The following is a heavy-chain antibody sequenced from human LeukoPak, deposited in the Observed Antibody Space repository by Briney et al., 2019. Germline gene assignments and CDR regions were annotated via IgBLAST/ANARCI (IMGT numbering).Heavy chain of an antibody. CDR2: INPNSGGT. J-gene: IGHJ4*02. CDR3: AREPSIAAAGTLEY. CDR1: GYTFTGYY. V-gene: IGHV1-2*06. D-gene: IGHD6-13*01. Sequence: ASVKVSCTASGYTFTGYYMHWVRQAPGQGLEWMGRINPNSGGTKYAQKFQGRVTMTRDTSISTAYMELSRLRSDDTAVYSCAREPSIAAAGTLEYWGQGTLVTVSS.